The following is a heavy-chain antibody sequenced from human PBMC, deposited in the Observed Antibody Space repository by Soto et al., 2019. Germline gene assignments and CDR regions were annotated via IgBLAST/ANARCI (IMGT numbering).Heavy chain of an antibody. Sequence: EVQLLESGGGLVQPGGSLRLSCAASGFTFSNYAIRWVRQAPGKGLEWVSSITGSGDTTYYADSVKGRFTISRDNSKNTVDLQMNSLRVEDTAVYYCTKDPLKYSSSWYLEWWFDPWGQGTLVTVSS. J-gene: IGHJ5*02. V-gene: IGHV3-23*01. CDR2: ITGSGDTT. CDR3: TKDPLKYSSSWYLEWWFDP. D-gene: IGHD6-13*01. CDR1: GFTFSNYA.